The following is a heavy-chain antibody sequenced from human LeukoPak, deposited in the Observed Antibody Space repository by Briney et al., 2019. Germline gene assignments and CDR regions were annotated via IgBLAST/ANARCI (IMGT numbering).Heavy chain of an antibody. Sequence: SETLSLTCAVYGGSFSGYYWSWIRQPPGKGLEWIGEVNHSGSTNYNPSLKSRVTISVDTSKNQFSLKLSSVTAADTAVYYCARGHSVVVPAALVRYYYYYMDVWGKGTTVTVSS. J-gene: IGHJ6*03. CDR1: GGSFSGYY. D-gene: IGHD2-2*01. CDR3: ARGHSVVVPAALVRYYYYYMDV. CDR2: VNHSGST. V-gene: IGHV4-34*01.